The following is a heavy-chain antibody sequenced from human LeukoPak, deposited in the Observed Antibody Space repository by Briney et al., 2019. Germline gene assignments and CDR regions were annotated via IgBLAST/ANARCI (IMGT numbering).Heavy chain of an antibody. Sequence: ASVKVSCKASGYTFTSYDINWVRQATGQGLEWMGWMNPNSGNTGYAQKFQGRVTMTRNTSISTAYMELSSLRSEDTAVYYCARGHDSSGTFDYWGQGTLVTVSS. CDR1: GYTFTSYD. CDR2: MNPNSGNT. J-gene: IGHJ4*02. V-gene: IGHV1-8*01. CDR3: ARGHDSSGTFDY. D-gene: IGHD3-22*01.